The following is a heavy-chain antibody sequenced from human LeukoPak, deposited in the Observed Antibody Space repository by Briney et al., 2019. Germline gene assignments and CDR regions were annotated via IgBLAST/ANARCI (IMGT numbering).Heavy chain of an antibody. V-gene: IGHV4-30-2*01. Sequence: SETLSLTCSVSGGSINRGGYYWSWIRQPPGKALEWIGYIYHSGSVYYNPSLKSRVTISVDTSKNQFSLNLRSVTAADTAVYYCARDICGYNYGCFDSWGQGTLVTVSS. CDR3: ARDICGYNYGCFDS. CDR1: GGSINRGGYY. J-gene: IGHJ4*02. CDR2: IYHSGSV. D-gene: IGHD5-18*01.